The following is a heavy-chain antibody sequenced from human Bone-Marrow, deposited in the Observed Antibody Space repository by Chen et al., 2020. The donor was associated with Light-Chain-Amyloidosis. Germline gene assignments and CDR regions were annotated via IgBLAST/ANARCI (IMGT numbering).Heavy chain of an antibody. CDR3: VREVGGRVDY. V-gene: IGHV4-38-2*02. CDR2: FNYNENS. J-gene: IGHJ4*02. Sequence: QVQLQESGPGLVKPSETLSLTCTVSGYSISSGYYWGWIRQSPGKGLEWIGNFNYNENSYYNPSLKSLAIISVDTSKNQFSLNLTSVTAADTAVYFCVREVGGRVDYWGQGTLVAVSS. CDR1: GYSISSGYY.